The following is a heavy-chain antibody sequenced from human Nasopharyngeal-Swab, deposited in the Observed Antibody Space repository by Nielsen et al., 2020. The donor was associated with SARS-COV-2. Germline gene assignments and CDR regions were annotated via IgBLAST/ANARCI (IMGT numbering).Heavy chain of an antibody. CDR1: GLTFSSYD. J-gene: IGHJ6*02. CDR2: IDTAGDT. Sequence: GGSLRLSCAASGLTFSSYDMHWVRQPPGKGLEWVSTIDTAGDTYYPGSVKGRFTISREKAKNSLYLQMNSLRVGDTAVYYCAGGQPGTPGTTYGMDVWGQGTTVTVSS. V-gene: IGHV3-13*01. D-gene: IGHD1-1*01. CDR3: AGGQPGTPGTTYGMDV.